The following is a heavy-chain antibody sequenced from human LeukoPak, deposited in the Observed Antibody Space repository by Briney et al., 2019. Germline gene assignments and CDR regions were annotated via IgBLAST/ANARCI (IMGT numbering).Heavy chain of an antibody. J-gene: IGHJ4*02. CDR1: GGSFSGYY. CDR2: INHSGST. CDR3: ARGLRYFDWLPPFDY. V-gene: IGHV4-34*01. Sequence: SETLSLTCAVYGGSFSGYYWSWIRQPPGKGLEWIGEINHSGSTNYNPSLKSRVTISVDTSKNQFSLKLSSVTAADTAVYYCARGLRYFDWLPPFDYWGQGTLVTVSS. D-gene: IGHD3-9*01.